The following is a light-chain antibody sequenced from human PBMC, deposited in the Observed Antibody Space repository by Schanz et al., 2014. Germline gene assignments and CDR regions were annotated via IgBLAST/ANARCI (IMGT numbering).Light chain of an antibody. CDR1: QSLLYSSNNKNY. V-gene: IGKV4-1*01. J-gene: IGKJ3*01. Sequence: DLVMTQSPDSLDVSLGERATITCKSSQSLLYSSNNKNYLAWYQQKPGQPPRLLIYWASTRESGVPDRFSGSGSGTDFTLTISRLEPEDFAVYYCQQYGSSLGFGPGTKVDIK. CDR2: WAS. CDR3: QQYGSSLG.